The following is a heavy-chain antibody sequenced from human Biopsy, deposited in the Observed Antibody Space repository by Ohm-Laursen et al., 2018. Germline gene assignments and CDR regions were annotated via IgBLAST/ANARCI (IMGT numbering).Heavy chain of an antibody. CDR1: GLSVSSYD. V-gene: IGHV3-21*01. CDR2: ISETSSHI. Sequence: LSLTCVASGLSVSSYDMNWVRQAPGKGLEWISYISETSSHIYDADSVRGRFTVARDIAKNSLYLQLNSLRVEDTAVYYCTRDSSRRAREGGMDVWGQGTTVTV. D-gene: IGHD6-6*01. CDR3: TRDSSRRAREGGMDV. J-gene: IGHJ6*02.